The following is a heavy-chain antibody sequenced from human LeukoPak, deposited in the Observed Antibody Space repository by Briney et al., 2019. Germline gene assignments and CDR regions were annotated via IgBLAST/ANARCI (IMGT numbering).Heavy chain of an antibody. V-gene: IGHV3-11*01. Sequence: GGSLRLSCAASGFTFSDYYMSWIRQAPGKGLEWVSYINSSGSTIYYADSVKGRFTISRDNAKNSLYLQMNSLRAEDTAVYYCARMEGDRAEWYFDLWGRGTLVTVSS. CDR2: INSSGSTI. CDR1: GFTFSDYY. J-gene: IGHJ2*01. CDR3: ARMEGDRAEWYFDL. D-gene: IGHD2-21*02.